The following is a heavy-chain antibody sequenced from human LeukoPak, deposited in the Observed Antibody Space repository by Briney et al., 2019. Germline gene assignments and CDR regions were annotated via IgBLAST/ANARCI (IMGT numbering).Heavy chain of an antibody. CDR3: ARDLRYCSSTSCYDPNFDY. Sequence: GGSLRLSCAASGFTFSNYWMHWVRQAPGKGLVWVSRINTDGSSTSYADSVKGRFTISRDNAKNTLYLQMNSLRAEDTAVYYCARDLRYCSSTSCYDPNFDYWGREPWSPSPQ. D-gene: IGHD2-2*01. CDR1: GFTFSNYW. J-gene: IGHJ4*02. CDR2: INTDGSST. V-gene: IGHV3-74*01.